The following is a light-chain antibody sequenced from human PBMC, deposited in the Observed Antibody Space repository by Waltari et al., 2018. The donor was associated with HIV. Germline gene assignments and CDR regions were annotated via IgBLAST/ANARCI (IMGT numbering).Light chain of an antibody. Sequence: EIMMTQSPATLSVSPGARATLSCRASQSVSSNLAWYQQKPGQAPSLLIYDASTRATDIPARFSGSGSGTEFTLTISNLQSEDFAVYYCQQNHDWPPITFGQGTRLEIK. V-gene: IGKV3-15*01. J-gene: IGKJ5*01. CDR2: DAS. CDR3: QQNHDWPPIT. CDR1: QSVSSN.